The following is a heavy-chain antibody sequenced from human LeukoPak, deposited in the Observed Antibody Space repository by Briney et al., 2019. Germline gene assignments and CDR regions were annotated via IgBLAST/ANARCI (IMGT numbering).Heavy chain of an antibody. CDR1: GGSISSGGYS. CDR2: IYHSGST. Sequence: SETLSLTCAVSGGSISSGGYSWSWIRQPPGKGLEWIGYIYHSGSTYYNPSLKSRVTISVDRSKNQFSLKLSSVTAADTAVYYCARARTVLLWFGELSNWFDPWGQGTLVTVSS. CDR3: ARARTVLLWFGELSNWFDP. D-gene: IGHD3-10*01. J-gene: IGHJ5*02. V-gene: IGHV4-30-2*01.